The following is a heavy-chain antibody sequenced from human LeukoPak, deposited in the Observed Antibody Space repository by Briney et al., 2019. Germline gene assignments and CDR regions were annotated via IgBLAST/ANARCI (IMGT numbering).Heavy chain of an antibody. V-gene: IGHV3-21*01. CDR3: AGKNEYSYGSALDY. J-gene: IGHJ4*02. CDR1: GFTFSTYS. Sequence: GGSLRLSCVASGFTFSTYSMNWVRQAPGKGLEWVSSISSSSRYIYSADSVRGRFTISRDNAKNSLYLQMNSLRVEDTAVYYCAGKNEYSYGSALDYWGQGTLVTVSS. CDR2: ISSSSRYI. D-gene: IGHD5-18*01.